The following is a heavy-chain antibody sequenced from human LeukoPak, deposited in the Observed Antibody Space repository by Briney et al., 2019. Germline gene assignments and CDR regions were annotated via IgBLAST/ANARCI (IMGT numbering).Heavy chain of an antibody. Sequence: GGSLRLSCAASGFTVSSNYMTWVRQAPGKGLEWVSVIYSGGSTYYADSVKGRFTISRGNSKNTLYLQMNSLRVEDTAVYYCARDPGPFYGSGSYYLDYWGQGTLVTVSS. J-gene: IGHJ4*02. CDR1: GFTVSSNY. V-gene: IGHV3-53*01. D-gene: IGHD3-10*01. CDR3: ARDPGPFYGSGSYYLDY. CDR2: IYSGGST.